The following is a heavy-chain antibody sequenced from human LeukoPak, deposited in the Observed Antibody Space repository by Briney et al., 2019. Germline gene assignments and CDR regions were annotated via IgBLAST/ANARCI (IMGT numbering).Heavy chain of an antibody. V-gene: IGHV3-7*03. CDR1: GFSFSDYW. CDR3: ARGGGLDV. CDR2: INHNGNVN. D-gene: IGHD3-16*01. J-gene: IGHJ6*02. Sequence: GGSLRLSCAASGFSFSDYWMNWARQAPGKGLEWVASINHNGNVNYYVDSVKGRFTISRDNAKNSLYLQMSNLRAEDTAVYFCARGGGLDVWGQGATVTVSS.